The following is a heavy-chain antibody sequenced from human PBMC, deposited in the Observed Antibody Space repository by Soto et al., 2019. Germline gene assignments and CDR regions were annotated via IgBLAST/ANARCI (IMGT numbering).Heavy chain of an antibody. Sequence: PSETLSLTCTVSGGSVSSSSYYWGWIRQPPGKGLEWIATVHYSGSTYYTPSLKSRVTISADTSNNQFSLRLNSVTAADTAVYYCARQHYYDSSGYYTWNWGQGTLVTVSS. V-gene: IGHV4-39*01. D-gene: IGHD3-22*01. CDR1: GGSVSSSSYY. CDR2: VHYSGST. J-gene: IGHJ4*02. CDR3: ARQHYYDSSGYYTWN.